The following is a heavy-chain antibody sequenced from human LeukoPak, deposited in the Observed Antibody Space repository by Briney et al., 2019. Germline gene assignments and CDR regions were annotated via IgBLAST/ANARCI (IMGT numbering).Heavy chain of an antibody. CDR1: GFTFSSYN. J-gene: IGHJ4*02. CDR3: ARALTTLTYEGY. CDR2: ISSASNYI. D-gene: IGHD1-1*01. Sequence: GGSLRLSCAASGFTFSSYNMNWVRQAPGKGLEWVSSISSASNYIYYTDSVKGRFTISRDNANNSLYLQMSSLRAEDTAVYYCARALTTLTYEGYWGQGTLVTVSS. V-gene: IGHV3-21*01.